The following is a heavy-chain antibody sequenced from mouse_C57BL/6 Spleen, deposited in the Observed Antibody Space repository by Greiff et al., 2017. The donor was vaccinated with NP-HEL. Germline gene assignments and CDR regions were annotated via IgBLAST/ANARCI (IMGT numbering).Heavy chain of an antibody. D-gene: IGHD2-3*01. CDR3: ARQRGDGYFSY. V-gene: IGHV5-6*02. CDR1: GFTFSSYG. J-gene: IGHJ2*01. CDR2: ISSGGSYT. Sequence: EVKLVESGGDLVKPGGSLKLSCAASGFTFSSYGMSWVRQTPDKRLEWVATISSGGSYTYYPDSVKGRFTISRDNAKNTLYLQMSSLKSEDTAMYYCARQRGDGYFSYWGQGTTLTVSS.